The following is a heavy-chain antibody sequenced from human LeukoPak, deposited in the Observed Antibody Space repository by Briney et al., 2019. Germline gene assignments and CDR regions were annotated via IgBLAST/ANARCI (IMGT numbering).Heavy chain of an antibody. CDR3: ASLAAAGTADY. D-gene: IGHD6-13*01. J-gene: IGHJ4*02. CDR1: GFTFDDLG. CDR2: INWNGGST. V-gene: IGHV3-20*04. Sequence: GDSLTLSCAASGFTFDDLGMSWVRQAPRKGLDSVSGINWNGGSTGYADSVKGRFTISRDNAKNSLYLQMNSLRAEDTALYYCASLAAAGTADYWGQGTLVTVSS.